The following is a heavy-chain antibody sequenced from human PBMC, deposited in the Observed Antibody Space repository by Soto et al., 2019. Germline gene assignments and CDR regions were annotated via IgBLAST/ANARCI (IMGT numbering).Heavy chain of an antibody. V-gene: IGHV3-66*02. CDR2: VYSDGST. Sequence: GGSLRLSCAASGFTVGTNYMTWVRQAPGKGLEWVSVVYSDGSTYYTDTVKGRFTISRDNSKNTLYLQMNSLRAEDTAVYYCARGYDFWSGYYYPYGMDVWGQGTTVTVSS. CDR1: GFTVGTNY. J-gene: IGHJ6*02. CDR3: ARGYDFWSGYYYPYGMDV. D-gene: IGHD3-3*01.